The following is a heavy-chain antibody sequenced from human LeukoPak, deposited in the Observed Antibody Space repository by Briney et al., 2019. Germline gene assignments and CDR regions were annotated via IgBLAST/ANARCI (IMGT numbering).Heavy chain of an antibody. D-gene: IGHD2-15*01. CDR3: ARGSPYQK. V-gene: IGHV4-39*01. CDR2: INHGGSS. Sequence: PSETLSLTCTVSGGSISSYYWGWIRQPPGKGLEYIASINHGGSSYYNPSLKSRVTISVDTSKNQFSLKLNSVTAADTAVYYCARGSPYQKWGQGTLVTVSS. CDR1: GGSISSYY. J-gene: IGHJ4*02.